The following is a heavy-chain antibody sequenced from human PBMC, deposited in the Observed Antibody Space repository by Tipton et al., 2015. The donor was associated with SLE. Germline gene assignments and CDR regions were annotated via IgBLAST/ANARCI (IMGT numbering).Heavy chain of an antibody. J-gene: IGHJ4*02. CDR1: GGSFSGYY. D-gene: IGHD6-19*01. Sequence: TLSLTCAVYGGSFSGYYWGWIRQPPGKGLEWIGEINHSGSTNYNPSLKSRVTISVDTSKNQFSLMLSSVTAADTAVYYCARGLAVAGTGYWGQRTLVTVSS. CDR3: ARGLAVAGTGY. V-gene: IGHV4-34*01. CDR2: INHSGST.